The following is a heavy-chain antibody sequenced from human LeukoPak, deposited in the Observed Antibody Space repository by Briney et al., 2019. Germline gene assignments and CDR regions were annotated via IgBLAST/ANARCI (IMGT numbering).Heavy chain of an antibody. D-gene: IGHD1-26*01. CDR2: ISYDGTNT. Sequence: PGRCLRLFCAAYGLTFSNYGMHWVRQAPGRGLGWVAVISYDGTNTYYIDSVKGRFTISRENSENTLYLQMNSLRAEDTALYYCAKMISRWESPSDYWGQGALVTVSS. CDR1: GLTFSNYG. V-gene: IGHV3-30*18. CDR3: AKMISRWESPSDY. J-gene: IGHJ4*02.